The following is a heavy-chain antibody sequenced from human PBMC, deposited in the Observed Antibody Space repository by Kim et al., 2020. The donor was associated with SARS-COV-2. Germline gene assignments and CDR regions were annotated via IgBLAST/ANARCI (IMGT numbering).Heavy chain of an antibody. CDR1: GGSISSSSYY. CDR3: ARHYPDTDYGDYAPYYYYGMDV. V-gene: IGHV4-39*01. CDR2: IYYSGST. Sequence: SETLSLTCTVFGGSISSSSYYWGWIRQPPGKGLEWIGSIYYSGSTYYNPSLKSRVTISVDTSKNQFSLKLSSVTAAATAVYYCARHYPDTDYGDYAPYYYYGMDVWGQGTTITVSS. D-gene: IGHD4-17*01. J-gene: IGHJ6*02.